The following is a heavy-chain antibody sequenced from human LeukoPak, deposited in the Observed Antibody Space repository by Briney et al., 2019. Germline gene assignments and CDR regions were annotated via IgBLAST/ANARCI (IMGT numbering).Heavy chain of an antibody. D-gene: IGHD2-2*01. CDR2: IYHSGST. Sequence: SETLSLTCTVSGGSISSGGYYWSWIRQPPGKGLEWIGYIYHSGSTYYNTSLKSRVTISVDRSKNQFSLKLSSVTAADTAVYYCARSYCSSTSCPPDYWGQGTLVTVSS. CDR1: GGSISSGGYY. J-gene: IGHJ4*02. CDR3: ARSYCSSTSCPPDY. V-gene: IGHV4-30-2*01.